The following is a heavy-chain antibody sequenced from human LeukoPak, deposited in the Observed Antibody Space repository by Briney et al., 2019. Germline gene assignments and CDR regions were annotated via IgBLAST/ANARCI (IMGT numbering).Heavy chain of an antibody. CDR3: ARHRDYYYYNMDV. V-gene: IGHV4-39*01. CDR1: GASISGSDYY. J-gene: IGHJ6*03. Sequence: PSETLSLTCALSGASISGSDYYWGWIRQPPGKGLEWIGIIYYSGSTYYNPSLKSRVTISVDTSKNQCSLKLNSVTAADTAVYYCARHRDYYYYNMDVWGKGTTVTVSS. CDR2: IYYSGST.